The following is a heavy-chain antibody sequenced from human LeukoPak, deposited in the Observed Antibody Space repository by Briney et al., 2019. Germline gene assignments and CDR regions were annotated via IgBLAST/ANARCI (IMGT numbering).Heavy chain of an antibody. CDR2: INEDGRGK. J-gene: IGHJ4*02. V-gene: IGHV3-7*04. CDR3: ARSWYTLDY. CDR1: GFIFSGYW. D-gene: IGHD6-13*01. Sequence: PGGSLTLSSAASGFIFSGYWMSWVRQAPGKGLEWVAHINEDGRGKYYVDSLKGRFSISRDNAKNSLYLQMDSLRAEDTAVYYCARSWYTLDYWGQGTVGIVSS.